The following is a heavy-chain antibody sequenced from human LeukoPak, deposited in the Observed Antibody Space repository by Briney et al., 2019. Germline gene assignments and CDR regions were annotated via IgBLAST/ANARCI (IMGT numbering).Heavy chain of an antibody. D-gene: IGHD4/OR15-4a*01. Sequence: PSETLSLTCDVSGDSMNSHYWSWIRQPPGKGLESVGYIHSSGRTNKNPSLKSRVTLSLDTSKNQFALTLNSVTAADTDVYYCARAVLMERMMFIGDWGQGTLVTVSS. CDR3: ARAVLMERMMFIGD. V-gene: IGHV4-59*11. CDR2: IHSSGRT. J-gene: IGHJ4*02. CDR1: GDSMNSHY.